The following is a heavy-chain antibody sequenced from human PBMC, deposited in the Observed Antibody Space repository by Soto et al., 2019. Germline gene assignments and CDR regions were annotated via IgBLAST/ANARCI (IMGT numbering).Heavy chain of an antibody. CDR3: ARGLEVAPGEYDFWSGEPYYYYGMDV. J-gene: IGHJ6*02. Sequence: ASVKVSCKASGYTFTNYGINWVQQATGQGLEGMGWMNPNSGNTGYAQKFQGRVTMTRNTSISTAYMELSSLRSEDTAVYYCARGLEVAPGEYDFWSGEPYYYYGMDVWGQGPTVTVSS. CDR1: GYTFTNYG. D-gene: IGHD3-3*01. CDR2: MNPNSGNT. V-gene: IGHV1-8*02.